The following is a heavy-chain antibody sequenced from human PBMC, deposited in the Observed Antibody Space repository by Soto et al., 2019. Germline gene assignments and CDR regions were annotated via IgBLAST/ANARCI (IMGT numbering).Heavy chain of an antibody. Sequence: GGSLRLSCVASGFTFSSYAMSWVRQAPGKGLEWVTAISGSGRSTYYADSVKGRFTITRDNSKNTLYLQMNSLRADDTAVYYCAKIAVAGSYYYYYMDVWGKGTTVTVSS. CDR2: ISGSGRST. CDR3: AKIAVAGSYYYYYMDV. V-gene: IGHV3-23*01. J-gene: IGHJ6*03. CDR1: GFTFSSYA. D-gene: IGHD6-19*01.